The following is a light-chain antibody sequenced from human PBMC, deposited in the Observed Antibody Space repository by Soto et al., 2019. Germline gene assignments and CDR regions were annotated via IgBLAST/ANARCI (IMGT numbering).Light chain of an antibody. CDR2: KAS. CDR1: QSISSW. V-gene: IGKV1-5*03. J-gene: IGKJ1*01. Sequence: DIQMTQSPSTLSASVGDRVTITCRASQSISSWLAWYQQKPGKAPKLLIYKASSLKSGAPSRFSGSGSATDSPLTISRLQPDDFATYYFQQYNSSSTFGQGTKVEIK. CDR3: QQYNSSST.